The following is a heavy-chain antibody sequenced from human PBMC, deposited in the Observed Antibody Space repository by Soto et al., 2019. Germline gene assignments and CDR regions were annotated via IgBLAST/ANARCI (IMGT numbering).Heavy chain of an antibody. CDR2: IIPIFGTA. Sequence: ASVKVSCKASGGTFSSYAISWVRQAPGQGLEWMGGIIPIFGTANYAQKFQGRVTITADESTSTAYMELSSLRSEDTAVYYCARGGPQGVPAAIDYYYYGMDVWGQGTTVTVSS. CDR1: GGTFSSYA. CDR3: ARGGPQGVPAAIDYYYYGMDV. V-gene: IGHV1-69*13. D-gene: IGHD2-2*01. J-gene: IGHJ6*02.